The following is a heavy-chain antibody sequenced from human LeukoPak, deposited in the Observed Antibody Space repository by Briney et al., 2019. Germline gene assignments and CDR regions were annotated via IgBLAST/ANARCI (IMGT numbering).Heavy chain of an antibody. CDR1: GGSFSGYY. CDR2: INHSGST. CDR3: ARRIAAAGSGDY. V-gene: IGHV4-34*01. Sequence: SETLSLTCAVYGGSFSGYYWSWIRQPPGKGLEWIGEINHSGSTNYNPSLKSRVTISEDTSKNQFSLKLSSVTAADTAVYYCARRIAAAGSGDYWGQGTLVTVSS. J-gene: IGHJ4*02. D-gene: IGHD6-13*01.